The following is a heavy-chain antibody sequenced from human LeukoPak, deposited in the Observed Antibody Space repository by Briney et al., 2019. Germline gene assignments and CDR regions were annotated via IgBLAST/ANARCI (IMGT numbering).Heavy chain of an antibody. Sequence: TSETLSLTCAVYGGSFSGYYWSWIRQPPGKGLEWIGEINHSGSTNYNPSLKSRVAISVDTSKNQFSLKLSSVTAADTAVYYCARHLVSKSRHNYFDYWGQGTLVTVSS. CDR2: INHSGST. CDR3: ARHLVSKSRHNYFDY. J-gene: IGHJ4*02. CDR1: GGSFSGYY. V-gene: IGHV4-34*01. D-gene: IGHD3-9*01.